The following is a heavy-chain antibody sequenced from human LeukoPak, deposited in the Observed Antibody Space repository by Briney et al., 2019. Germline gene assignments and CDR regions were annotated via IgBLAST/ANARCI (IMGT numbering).Heavy chain of an antibody. V-gene: IGHV3-23*01. D-gene: IGHD2-2*01. J-gene: IGHJ4*02. CDR2: INGSGDAT. CDR3: AKGGQGVVVPAAPSY. CDR1: GFIFSRYT. Sequence: GGSLRLSCAASGFIFSRYTMTWVRQAPGKGLEWVSSINGSGDATKYADSVMGRFTISRDNSKNTVSLQMNSLRAEDTAVYYCAKGGQGVVVPAAPSYWGQGTLVTVSS.